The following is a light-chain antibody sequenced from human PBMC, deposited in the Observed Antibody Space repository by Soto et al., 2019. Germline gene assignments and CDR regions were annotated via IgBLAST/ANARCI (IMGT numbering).Light chain of an antibody. V-gene: IGKV1-39*01. CDR1: QNINTY. J-gene: IGKJ3*01. CDR3: QQTSRAPFT. Sequence: DIQMTQSPYSLSAAVGDRVTIACRASQNINTYLNWYQQKPGKAPKLLIFDAASLQSGVPSRFSGGGSRTDFTPTITSLQPEDFATYYCQQTSRAPFTFGPGTKVDIK. CDR2: DAA.